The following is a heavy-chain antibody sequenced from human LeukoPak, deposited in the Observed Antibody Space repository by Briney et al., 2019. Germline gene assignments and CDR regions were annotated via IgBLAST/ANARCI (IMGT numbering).Heavy chain of an antibody. CDR1: GFTLTSYA. Sequence: GGSLRLSCAASGFTLTSYAMSWVRQAPGKGLEWVSGISGSGDSTYYADSVKGRFTISRDNSKNTLYLQMNSLRAEDTALYYCAKDRSDYSNKRGFDYWGQGTLVTVSS. CDR3: AKDRSDYSNKRGFDY. D-gene: IGHD4-11*01. V-gene: IGHV3-23*01. CDR2: ISGSGDST. J-gene: IGHJ4*02.